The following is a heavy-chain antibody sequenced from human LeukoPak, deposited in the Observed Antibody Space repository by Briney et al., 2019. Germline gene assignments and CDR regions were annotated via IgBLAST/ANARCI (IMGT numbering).Heavy chain of an antibody. Sequence: SETLSLTCAVSGGSISSYYWSWIRQPPGKGLEWIGYIYYSGSTNYNPSLKSRVTISVDTSKNQFSLKLSSVTAADTAVYYCARFERNADWGSTNWFDPWGQGTLVTVSS. CDR2: IYYSGST. J-gene: IGHJ5*02. D-gene: IGHD7-27*01. CDR3: ARFERNADWGSTNWFDP. CDR1: GGSISSYY. V-gene: IGHV4-59*08.